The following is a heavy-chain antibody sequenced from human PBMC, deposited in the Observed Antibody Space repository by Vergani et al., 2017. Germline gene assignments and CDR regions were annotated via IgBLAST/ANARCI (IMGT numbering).Heavy chain of an antibody. V-gene: IGHV3-30*04. CDR1: GFTFSSYA. CDR2: ISYDGSNK. Sequence: VQLVESGGGLVQPGGSLRLSCAASGFTFSSYAMHWVRQAPGKGLEWVAVISYDGSNKYYADSVKGRFTISRDNSKNSLYLQMNSLRAEDTALYYCAKDISIAATPDAFDIWGQGTMVTVSS. CDR3: AKDISIAATPDAFDI. D-gene: IGHD2-15*01. J-gene: IGHJ3*02.